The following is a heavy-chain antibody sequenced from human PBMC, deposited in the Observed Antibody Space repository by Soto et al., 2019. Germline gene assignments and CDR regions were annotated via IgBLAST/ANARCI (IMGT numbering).Heavy chain of an antibody. V-gene: IGHV5-51*01. CDR3: ARGGYYGSGSYPDFDY. Sequence: GESLKISCKGSGYSFTSYWIGWVRQMPGKGLEWMGIIYPGDSDTRYSPSFQGQVTISADKSISTAYLQWSSLKASDTAMYYCARGGYYGSGSYPDFDYWGQGTLVTVSS. CDR2: IYPGDSDT. J-gene: IGHJ4*02. D-gene: IGHD3-10*01. CDR1: GYSFTSYW.